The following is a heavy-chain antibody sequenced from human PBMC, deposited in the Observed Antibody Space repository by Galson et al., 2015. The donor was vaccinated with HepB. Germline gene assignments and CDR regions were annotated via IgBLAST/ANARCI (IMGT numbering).Heavy chain of an antibody. CDR1: GFIFSNYA. CDR3: AKQASVYIRSRLDI. Sequence: SLRLSCAASGFIFSNYAMTWVRQAPGKGLEWVSSIKDGDHDTYYADSVKGRFTISRDNSQNTLFLQMNSLGAEDTAVYYCAKQASVYIRSRLDIWGQGTTVTVS. D-gene: IGHD5/OR15-5a*01. J-gene: IGHJ6*02. CDR2: IKDGDHDT. V-gene: IGHV3-23*01.